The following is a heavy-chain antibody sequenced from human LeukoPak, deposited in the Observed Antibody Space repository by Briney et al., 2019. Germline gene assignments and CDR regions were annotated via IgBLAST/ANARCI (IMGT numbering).Heavy chain of an antibody. Sequence: SETLSLTCSVSGGSISSSTYYWGWIRQPPGKGLEWIGSIYYSGSTYYTPSLKSRVTISVDTSKNQFSLKLSSVTATDTAVYYCARTGNSGSYSWGQGTLVTVSS. CDR3: ARTGNSGSYS. D-gene: IGHD1-26*01. CDR1: GGSISSSTYY. V-gene: IGHV4-39*07. CDR2: IYYSGST. J-gene: IGHJ4*02.